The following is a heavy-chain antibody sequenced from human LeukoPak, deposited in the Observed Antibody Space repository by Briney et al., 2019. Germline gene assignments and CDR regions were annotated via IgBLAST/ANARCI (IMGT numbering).Heavy chain of an antibody. CDR3: ASGLVGGSFDY. CDR1: GFSFKTYG. D-gene: IGHD3/OR15-3a*01. J-gene: IGHJ4*02. CDR2: IWYDGSNR. V-gene: IGHV3-33*03. Sequence: PGGSLRLSCAASGFSFKTYGMHWVRQAPGKGLEWVAIIWYDGSNRFYADSVKGRFTISRDNSKSTLYLLMNSLRAEDTAVYFRASGLVGGSFDYWGQGTLVTVFS.